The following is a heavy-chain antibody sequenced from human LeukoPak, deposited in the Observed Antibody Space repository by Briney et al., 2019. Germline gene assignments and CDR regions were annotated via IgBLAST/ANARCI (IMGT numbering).Heavy chain of an antibody. CDR2: VNQVGSEI. V-gene: IGHV3-7*03. Sequence: VGSLRLSCEASRFTPIVSGMTSIREAPGRGVGWVATVNQVGSEIHYGDSVKGRFPISRDNAKDSLYLQMNSLRAEDTAVYYCVLGGYLFVGDYWGQGTLVTVSS. D-gene: IGHD5-12*01. CDR1: RFTPIVSG. J-gene: IGHJ4*02. CDR3: VLGGYLFVGDY.